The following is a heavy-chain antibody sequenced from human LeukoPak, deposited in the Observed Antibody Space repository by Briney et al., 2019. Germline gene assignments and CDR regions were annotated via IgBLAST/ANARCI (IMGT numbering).Heavy chain of an antibody. CDR3: ARGRYSGWYYDY. CDR2: MNPNSGNT. J-gene: IGHJ4*02. D-gene: IGHD6-19*01. V-gene: IGHV1-8*01. CDR1: RYTFTSYD. Sequence: ASVKVSCKATRYTFTSYDINWVRQATGQGLEWMGWMNPNSGNTGYAQKFQGRVTMTRNTSISTAYMELSSLRSEDTAVYYCARGRYSGWYYDYWGQGTLVTVSS.